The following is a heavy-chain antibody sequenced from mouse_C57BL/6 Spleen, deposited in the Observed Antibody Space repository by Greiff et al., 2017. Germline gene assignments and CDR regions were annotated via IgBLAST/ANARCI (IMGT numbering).Heavy chain of an antibody. CDR3: ARGDDYDSYAMDY. D-gene: IGHD2-4*01. CDR2: IYPGDGDT. Sequence: LQQSGPELVKPGASVKISCKASGYAFSSSWMNWVKQRPGKGLEWIGRIYPGDGDTNYNGKFKGKATLTADKSSSTAYMQLSSLTSEDSAVYCCARGDDYDSYAMDYWGQGTSVTVSS. J-gene: IGHJ4*01. CDR1: GYAFSSSW. V-gene: IGHV1-82*01.